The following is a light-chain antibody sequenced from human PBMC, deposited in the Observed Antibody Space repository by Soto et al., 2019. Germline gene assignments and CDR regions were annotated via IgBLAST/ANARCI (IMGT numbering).Light chain of an antibody. CDR2: ASS. CDR1: QSSGSNF. CDR3: QLYGISPH. Sequence: EIVLTQSPGTLSLSPGERPTLSCKTSQSSGSNFLAWYQHKPGXDPXXLIYASSNRATGIPDRFSGSASGTDFPLTINRLEPEDSAVYYCQLYGISPHFGQGTRLEN. J-gene: IGKJ5*01. V-gene: IGKV3-20*01.